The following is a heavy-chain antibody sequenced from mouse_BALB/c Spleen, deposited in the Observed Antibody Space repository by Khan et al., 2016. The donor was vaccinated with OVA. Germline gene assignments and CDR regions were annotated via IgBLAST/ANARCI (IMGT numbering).Heavy chain of an antibody. CDR2: ISSGGST. V-gene: IGHV5-6-5*01. J-gene: IGHJ2*01. Sequence: EVVLVVSGGGSVKPGGSLKLSCVVSGFTFSSYVMSWVRQTPEKRLEWVASISSGGSTYYPDSVKGRFTISRDNARNIVYLQKSSLRSEDMAMYFCTREAYRYDEYYFDYWGQGTTLTVSS. CDR1: GFTFSSYV. CDR3: TREAYRYDEYYFDY. D-gene: IGHD2-14*01.